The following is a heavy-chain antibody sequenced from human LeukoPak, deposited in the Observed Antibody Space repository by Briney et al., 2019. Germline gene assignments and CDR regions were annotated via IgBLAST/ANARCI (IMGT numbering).Heavy chain of an antibody. Sequence: ASVKVSCKASGYTFTSYGISWVRQAPGQGLEWLGWISAYNGNTNYAQKLQGRVTMTTDTSTSTAYMELRSLRSDDTAVYYCARDSTSFTIFGVVTSEYWGQGTLVTVSS. D-gene: IGHD3-3*01. CDR1: GYTFTSYG. CDR2: ISAYNGNT. CDR3: ARDSTSFTIFGVVTSEY. J-gene: IGHJ4*02. V-gene: IGHV1-18*01.